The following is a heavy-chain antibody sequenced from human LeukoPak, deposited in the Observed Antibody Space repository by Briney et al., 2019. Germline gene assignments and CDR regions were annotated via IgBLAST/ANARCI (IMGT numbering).Heavy chain of an antibody. CDR1: GGSIRSSHYY. J-gene: IGHJ4*02. CDR3: AKRITEAAGIYFDS. V-gene: IGHV3-23*01. D-gene: IGHD6-19*01. CDR2: IYGGGTNT. Sequence: ETLSLTCNVSGGSIRSSHYYWSWVRQAPGKGLEWVSTIYGGGTNTFYADSVKGRFTISRDDSKNMQFLEMDSLRPEDTAVYFCAKRITEAAGIYFDSWGQGTLVTVSS.